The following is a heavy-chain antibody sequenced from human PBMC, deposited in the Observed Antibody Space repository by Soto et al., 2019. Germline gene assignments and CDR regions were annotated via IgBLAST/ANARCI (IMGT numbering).Heavy chain of an antibody. CDR2: ISGSGGST. V-gene: IGHV3-23*01. D-gene: IGHD6-19*01. Sequence: GESLKISCAASGFTFSSYAMSWVRQAPGKGLEWVSAISGSGGSTYYADSVKGRFTISRDNSKNTLYLQMNSLRAEDTAVYYCAKSPGDSQWLAYFDYWGQGTLVTVSS. J-gene: IGHJ4*02. CDR3: AKSPGDSQWLAYFDY. CDR1: GFTFSSYA.